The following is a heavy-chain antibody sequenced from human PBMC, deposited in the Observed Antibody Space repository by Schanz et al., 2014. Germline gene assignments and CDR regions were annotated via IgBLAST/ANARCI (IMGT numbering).Heavy chain of an antibody. CDR3: ARDGGRDGYNLAFDV. CDR1: GFTVNTNY. J-gene: IGHJ3*01. CDR2: MYINSGST. V-gene: IGHV3-53*01. D-gene: IGHD5-12*01. Sequence: EVQLVESGGGLIQPGGSLRLSCAVSGFTVNTNYMSWVRQAPGKGLEWISSMYINSGSTQYADSVKGRFIISRDSSKNSLFLQTHSLRAEDTAVSFCARDGGRDGYNLAFDVWGQGTLVTVSS.